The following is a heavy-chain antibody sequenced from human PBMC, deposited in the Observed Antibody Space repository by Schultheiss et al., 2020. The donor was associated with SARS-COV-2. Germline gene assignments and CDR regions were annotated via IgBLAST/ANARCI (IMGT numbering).Heavy chain of an antibody. D-gene: IGHD6-19*01. J-gene: IGHJ5*02. CDR2: INHSGST. CDR1: GGSIRSSSYY. CDR3: ARTGAGSYWPRVNWFDP. Sequence: SQTLSLTCTVSGGSIRSSSYYWGWIRQPPGTGLEWIGEINHSGSTNYNPSLKSRVTISVDTSKNQFSLKLSSVTAADTAVYYCARTGAGSYWPRVNWFDPWGQGTLVTVSS. V-gene: IGHV4-39*07.